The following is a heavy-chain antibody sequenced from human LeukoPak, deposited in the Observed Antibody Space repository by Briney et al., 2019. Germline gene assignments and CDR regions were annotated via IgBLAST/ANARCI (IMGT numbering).Heavy chain of an antibody. Sequence: QAGGSLRLSCAASGFTFSSYAMSWVRQAPGKGLEWVSGISGSGGTTCYADSVQGRFTISRDNSKKTLFLQMSSLRAEDTAVYYCAKGDVVTAIFPLDYWGQGTLVIVSS. J-gene: IGHJ4*02. V-gene: IGHV3-23*01. CDR3: AKGDVVTAIFPLDY. D-gene: IGHD5-12*01. CDR1: GFTFSSYA. CDR2: ISGSGGTT.